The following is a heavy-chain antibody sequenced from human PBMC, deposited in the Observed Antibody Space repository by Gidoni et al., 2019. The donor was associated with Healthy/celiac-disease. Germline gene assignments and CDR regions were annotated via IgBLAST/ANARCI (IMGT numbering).Heavy chain of an antibody. Sequence: EVQLVESGGVLVQPGGSLRLSCSASGFTFSSYWMHWVRQAPGKGLVWVSRINSDGSSTSYADSVKGRFTISRDNAKNTLYLQMNSLRAEDTAVYYCARVHGYSGYDPPDYWGQGTLVTVSS. CDR3: ARVHGYSGYDPPDY. CDR1: GFTFSSYW. V-gene: IGHV3-74*01. D-gene: IGHD5-12*01. CDR2: INSDGSST. J-gene: IGHJ4*02.